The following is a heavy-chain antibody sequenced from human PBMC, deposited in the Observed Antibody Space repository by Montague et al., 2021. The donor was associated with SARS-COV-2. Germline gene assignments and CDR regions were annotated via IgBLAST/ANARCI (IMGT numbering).Heavy chain of an antibody. CDR2: IYTSGTT. D-gene: IGHD5-12*01. CDR1: GGSISSGSYD. J-gene: IGHJ4*02. CDR3: ARAHSGSWAHLDN. Sequence: TVSLTCTVSGGSISSGSYDWSWIRQPAGKGLEWIGRIYTSGTTDYSFSLKSRVTISVDTSKNQFSLKLTSVTAADTAVYYCARAHSGSWAHLDNWGQGSLVTVSS. V-gene: IGHV4-61*02.